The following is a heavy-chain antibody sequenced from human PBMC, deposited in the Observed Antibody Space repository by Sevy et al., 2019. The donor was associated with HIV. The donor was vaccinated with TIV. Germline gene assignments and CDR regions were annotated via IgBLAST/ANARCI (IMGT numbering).Heavy chain of an antibody. J-gene: IGHJ4*02. CDR1: GFTVSTYA. Sequence: GGSLRLSCAASGFTVSTYAMHWLRQAPGKGLEWVAVISHDDRTTYYADSVKGRFTISRDNSKNTLYLQMDSLRPEETTIYYCARDPGNSGNYWGQGTLVTVSS. V-gene: IGHV3-30*04. CDR3: ARDPGNSGNY. CDR2: ISHDDRTT. D-gene: IGHD1-1*01.